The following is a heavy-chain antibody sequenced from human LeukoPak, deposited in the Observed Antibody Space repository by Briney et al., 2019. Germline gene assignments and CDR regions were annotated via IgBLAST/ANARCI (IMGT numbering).Heavy chain of an antibody. V-gene: IGHV3-30-3*01. Sequence: QPGRSLRLSCAASGSTFSSYAMHWVRQAPGKGLEWVAVISYDGSNKYYADSVKGRFTISRDNSKNTLYLQMNSLRAEDTAVYYCAREVATIEGLDYWGQGTLVTVSS. CDR1: GSTFSSYA. J-gene: IGHJ4*02. CDR2: ISYDGSNK. CDR3: AREVATIEGLDY. D-gene: IGHD5-12*01.